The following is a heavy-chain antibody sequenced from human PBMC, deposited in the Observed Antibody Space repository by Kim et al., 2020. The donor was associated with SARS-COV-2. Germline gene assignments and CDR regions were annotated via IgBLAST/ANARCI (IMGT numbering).Heavy chain of an antibody. CDR2: GSNK. D-gene: IGHD1-26*01. CDR3: ARGELLGY. Sequence: GSNKYYADSVKGRFTISRDNSKNTLYLQMNSLRAEDTAVYYCARGELLGYWGQGTLVTVSS. J-gene: IGHJ4*02. V-gene: IGHV3-30-3*01.